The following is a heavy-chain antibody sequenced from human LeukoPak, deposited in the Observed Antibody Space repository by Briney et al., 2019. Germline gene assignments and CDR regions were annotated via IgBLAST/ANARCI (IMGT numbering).Heavy chain of an antibody. CDR2: NTGNGDST. V-gene: IGHV3-23*01. CDR3: ARSGGNWFDP. CDR1: GLTLRKYG. J-gene: IGHJ5*02. D-gene: IGHD3-10*01. Sequence: SLRLSRAVSGLTLRKYGMIWLSHAPGKGREGVTTNTGNGDSTYFADSAKGRLTISRHNSKNTLYLQVNSLRGEDTAVYYCARSGGNWFDPWGQGTLVTVSS.